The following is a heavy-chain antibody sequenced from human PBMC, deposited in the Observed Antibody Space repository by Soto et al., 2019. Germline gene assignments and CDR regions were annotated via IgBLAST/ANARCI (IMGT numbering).Heavy chain of an antibody. V-gene: IGHV4-59*01. J-gene: IGHJ3*02. CDR1: GGSISSYY. D-gene: IGHD1-7*01. CDR2: IYYSGST. Sequence: SETLSLTCTVSGGSISSYYWSWIRQPPGKGLEWIGYIYYSGSTNYNPSLKSRVTISVDTSKNQFSLKLSSVTAADTAVYYCARVLSITGTKNAFDIWGQGTMVTVSS. CDR3: ARVLSITGTKNAFDI.